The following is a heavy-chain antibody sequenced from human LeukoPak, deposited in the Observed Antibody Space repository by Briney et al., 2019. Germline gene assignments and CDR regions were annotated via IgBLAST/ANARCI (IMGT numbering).Heavy chain of an antibody. D-gene: IGHD1-26*01. CDR3: ARAWEEYYFDC. CDR2: IYYSGST. J-gene: IGHJ4*02. CDR1: GGSISSGDYY. V-gene: IGHV4-30-4*01. Sequence: PSETLSLTCTVSGGSISSGDYYWSWIRQPPGEGLEWIGYIYYSGSTYYNPSLKSRVTISVDTSKNQFSLKLSSVTAADTAVYYCARAWEEYYFDCWGQGTLVTVSS.